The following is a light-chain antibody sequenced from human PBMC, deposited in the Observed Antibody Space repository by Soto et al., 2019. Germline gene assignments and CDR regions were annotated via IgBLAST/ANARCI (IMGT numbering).Light chain of an antibody. V-gene: IGLV2-14*01. CDR3: SAYTSSTTVL. J-gene: IGLJ2*01. CDR2: EVD. CDR1: SSDIGSYKY. Sequence: QSVLTQPASVSGSPGQSITISCTGTSSDIGSYKYVSWFQQHPGKAPKLIILEVDNRPSGVSTRFSGSKSGNTSSLTISGLRADDEADYYCSAYTSSTTVLFGGGTKLTVL.